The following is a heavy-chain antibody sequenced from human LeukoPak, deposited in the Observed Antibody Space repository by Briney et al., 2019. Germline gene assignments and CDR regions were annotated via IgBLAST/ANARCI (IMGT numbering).Heavy chain of an antibody. D-gene: IGHD2-8*02. Sequence: ASVKVSCKASGYTFTGYYMHWVRQAPGQGLEWMGWINPNGGVTNYAQNFQGRVTVTRDTSINTAYMELSRLRSDDTAVYFCTRSRELVAGFDYWGQGTLVTVSS. J-gene: IGHJ4*02. V-gene: IGHV1-2*02. CDR3: TRSRELVAGFDY. CDR1: GYTFTGYY. CDR2: INPNGGVT.